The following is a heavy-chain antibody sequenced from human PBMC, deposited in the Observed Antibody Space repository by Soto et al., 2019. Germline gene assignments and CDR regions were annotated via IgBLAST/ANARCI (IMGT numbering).Heavy chain of an antibody. CDR2: IFHSGST. Sequence: PSETLSLTCVVSGASISDSHWWTWVRQPPGKGLEWIGYIFHSGSTNYNPSLKSRVTISVDTSKNQFSLKLSSVTAADTAVYYCARAYGGYADYWGQGALVTVSS. V-gene: IGHV4-4*02. CDR1: GASISDSHW. J-gene: IGHJ4*02. D-gene: IGHD5-12*01. CDR3: ARAYGGYADY.